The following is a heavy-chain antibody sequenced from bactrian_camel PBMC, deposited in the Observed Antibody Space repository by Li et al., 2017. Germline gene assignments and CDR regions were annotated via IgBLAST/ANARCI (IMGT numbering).Heavy chain of an antibody. CDR1: GDTSSSHC. CDR2: IFSNSGSQ. D-gene: IGHD1*01. Sequence: QLVESGGGPVQAGGSLRLSCQVSGDTSSSHCIGWFRQAPGKEPEGVAHIFSNSGSQFYADSVKGRFTISRDNAKNTVTLQMNSLKAEDTALYYCATIAPWYDGMDYWGAGTQVTVS. V-gene: IGHV3S63*01. J-gene: IGHJ7*01.